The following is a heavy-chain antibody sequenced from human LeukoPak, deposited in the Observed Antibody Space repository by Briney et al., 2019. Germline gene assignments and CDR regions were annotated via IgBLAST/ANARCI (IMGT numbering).Heavy chain of an antibody. CDR1: GFTFSSYE. V-gene: IGHV3-23*01. Sequence: GGSLRLSCAASGFTFSSYEMNWVRQAPGKGLEWVSAISGNGGTTYYADSVKGRFTISRDNSKNTLYLQMNSLRAEDTAVYYCAKPRDYYGPFAYWGQGTLVTVSS. D-gene: IGHD3-10*01. CDR3: AKPRDYYGPFAY. CDR2: ISGNGGTT. J-gene: IGHJ4*02.